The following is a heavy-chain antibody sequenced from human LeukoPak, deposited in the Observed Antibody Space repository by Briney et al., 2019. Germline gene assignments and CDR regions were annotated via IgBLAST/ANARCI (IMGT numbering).Heavy chain of an antibody. CDR1: GYTFTGYY. CDR3: ARDRVAYYYDSSGYPSPAEFDY. CDR2: INPNSGGT. J-gene: IGHJ4*02. V-gene: IGHV1-2*02. D-gene: IGHD3-22*01. Sequence: ASVKVSCKASGYTFTGYYMHWVRQAPGQGLEWMGWINPNSGGTNYAQKFQGRVTMTRDTSISTAYMELRSLRSDDTAVYYCARDRVAYYYDSSGYPSPAEFDYWGQGTLVTVSS.